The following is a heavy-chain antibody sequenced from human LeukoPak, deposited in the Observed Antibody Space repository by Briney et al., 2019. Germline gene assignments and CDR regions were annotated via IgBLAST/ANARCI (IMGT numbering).Heavy chain of an antibody. V-gene: IGHV4-38-2*02. CDR1: GGSISGYY. D-gene: IGHD1-26*01. Sequence: SETLSLTCTVSGGSISGYYWTWIRQPPGKGLEWIGSIYHSGSTYYNPSLKSRVTISVDTSKNQFSLKLSSVTAADTAVYYCARVTVGATSHWGQGTLVTVSS. J-gene: IGHJ4*02. CDR3: ARVTVGATSH. CDR2: IYHSGST.